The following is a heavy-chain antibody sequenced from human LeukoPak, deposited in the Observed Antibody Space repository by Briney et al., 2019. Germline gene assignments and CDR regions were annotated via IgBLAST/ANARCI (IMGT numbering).Heavy chain of an antibody. CDR1: GFTFSSYA. V-gene: IGHV3-30-3*01. Sequence: PGGSLRLSCAASGFTFSSYAIHWVRQAPGKGLEWVAIISYDGTNKYYADSVRGRFTITRDNSKNTLYLKMKNLKAEDTAVYYCARDFGWLSGFDNWGQGTLVTVSS. J-gene: IGHJ4*02. CDR2: ISYDGTNK. D-gene: IGHD3-9*01. CDR3: ARDFGWLSGFDN.